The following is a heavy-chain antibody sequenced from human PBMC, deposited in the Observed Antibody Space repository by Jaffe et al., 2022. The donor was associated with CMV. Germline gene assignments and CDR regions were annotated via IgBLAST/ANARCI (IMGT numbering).Heavy chain of an antibody. J-gene: IGHJ6*03. Sequence: EVQLVESGGGLVKPGGSLKLSCAASGFTFNNAWMSWVRQAPGKGLEWVGRIKSKTDGETTDFAAPVKGRFTISRDDSKNTLYLQMNSLKTEDTAVYYCSTRNFGDYYYYMDVWGKGTTVTVSS. V-gene: IGHV3-15*01. CDR3: STRNFGDYYYYMDV. CDR1: GFTFNNAW. CDR2: IKSKTDGETT. D-gene: IGHD3-16*01.